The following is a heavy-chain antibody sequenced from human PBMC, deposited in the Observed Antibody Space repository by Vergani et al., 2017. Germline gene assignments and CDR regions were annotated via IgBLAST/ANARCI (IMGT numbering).Heavy chain of an antibody. J-gene: IGHJ2*01. CDR3: ATPPSSGWYWYFDL. D-gene: IGHD6-19*01. V-gene: IGHV1-2*02. Sequence: QVQLVQSGAEVKKPGASVKVSCKASGYTFTSYDINWVRQATGQGLEWMGWINPNSGGTNYAQKFQGRVTMTRDTSISTAYMELSSLRSEDTAVHYCATPPSSGWYWYFDLWGRGTLVTVSS. CDR1: GYTFTSYD. CDR2: INPNSGGT.